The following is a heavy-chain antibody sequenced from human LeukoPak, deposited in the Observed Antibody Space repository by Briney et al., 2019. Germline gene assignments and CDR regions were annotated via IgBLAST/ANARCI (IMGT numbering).Heavy chain of an antibody. CDR2: IKQDGSEK. CDR3: ARIGYRSSSFDY. Sequence: GGSLRLSCSASGFSFSRYWMSWVRQAPGKGLEWVANIKQDGSEKNYVDSMKGRFTISRDNAKNSLYLQMNSLRAEDTAVYYCARIGYRSSSFDYWGQGTLVTVSS. D-gene: IGHD6-19*01. V-gene: IGHV3-7*01. CDR1: GFSFSRYW. J-gene: IGHJ4*02.